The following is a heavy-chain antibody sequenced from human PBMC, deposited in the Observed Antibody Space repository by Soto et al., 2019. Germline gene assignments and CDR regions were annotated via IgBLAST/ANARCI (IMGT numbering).Heavy chain of an antibody. J-gene: IGHJ4*02. CDR2: IDPSDSYT. V-gene: IGHV5-10-1*01. CDR1: GYSFTSYW. D-gene: IGHD2-21*02. Sequence: GESLKISCKGSGYSFTSYWISWVRQMPGKGLEWMGRIDPSDSYTNYSPSFQGHVTISADKSISTAYLQWGSLKASDTAMYYCARPGGDWSGASYWGQGTLVTVSS. CDR3: ARPGGDWSGASY.